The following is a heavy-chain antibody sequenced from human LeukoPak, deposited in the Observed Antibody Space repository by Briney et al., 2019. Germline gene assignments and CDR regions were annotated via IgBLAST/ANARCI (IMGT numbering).Heavy chain of an antibody. Sequence: SETLSLTCTVSNVSISSYYWSWIRQPPGKGLEWIGYTYHTGDTRYNPSLKSRLTISLDTSKNQFSLKLRSVTAADTAVYYCARQPWNMGAYYFDYWGQGTVVTVSS. CDR2: TYHTGDT. D-gene: IGHD1-26*01. V-gene: IGHV4-59*08. CDR3: ARQPWNMGAYYFDY. J-gene: IGHJ4*02. CDR1: NVSISSYY.